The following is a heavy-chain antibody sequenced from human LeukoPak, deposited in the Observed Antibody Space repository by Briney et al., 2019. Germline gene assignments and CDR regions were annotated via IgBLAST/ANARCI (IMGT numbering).Heavy chain of an antibody. V-gene: IGHV4-59*08. D-gene: IGHD4-17*01. Sequence: SETLCLTCSVSGDTISGCYWSWVRQPPGKGLEWIGYIFSSGNTKYNPSLESRVTISVDTSNNQFSLRLSSVTAADTAVYYCARLATYGDFSDWGQGTLVTVSS. CDR1: GDTISGCY. J-gene: IGHJ4*02. CDR3: ARLATYGDFSD. CDR2: IFSSGNT.